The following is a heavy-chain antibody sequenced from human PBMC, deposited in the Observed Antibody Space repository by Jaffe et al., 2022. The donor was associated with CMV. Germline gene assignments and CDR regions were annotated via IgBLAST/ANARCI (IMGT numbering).Heavy chain of an antibody. CDR2: IYPGDSDT. CDR3: ARQGITMVRGFVAGGGMDV. Sequence: EVQLVQSGAEVKKPGESLKISCKGSGYSFTSYWIGWVRQMPGKGLEWMGIIYPGDSDTRYSPSFQGQVTISADKSISTAYLQWSSLKASDTAMYYCARQGITMVRGFVAGGGMDVWGQGTTVTVSS. V-gene: IGHV5-51*01. D-gene: IGHD3-10*01. J-gene: IGHJ6*02. CDR1: GYSFTSYW.